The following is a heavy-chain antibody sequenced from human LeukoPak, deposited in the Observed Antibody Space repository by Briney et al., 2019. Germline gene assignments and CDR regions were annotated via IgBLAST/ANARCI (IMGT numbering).Heavy chain of an antibody. Sequence: SETLSLTCAVDGGSFSGYYWSWIRQPPGKGLEWIASGDYSGGTYYNPSFESRVAISADMSKKQISLKLSSVTAADTALYYCARERGEEYSSGWYKTNFFDTWGQGTRVTVSS. V-gene: IGHV4-34*01. J-gene: IGHJ4*02. CDR2: GDYSGGT. D-gene: IGHD6-19*01. CDR3: ARERGEEYSSGWYKTNFFDT. CDR1: GGSFSGYY.